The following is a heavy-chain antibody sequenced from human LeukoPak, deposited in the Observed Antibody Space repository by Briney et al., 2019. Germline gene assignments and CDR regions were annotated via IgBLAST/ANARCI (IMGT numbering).Heavy chain of an antibody. CDR3: ASEGGY. Sequence: GGSLRLSCAASGFTFSGYWMSWVRQAPGKGLEWVANIKQDGSEKYYVDSVKGRFTISRDNAKNSLYLQMNSLRAEDTAVYYCASEGGYWGQGTLVTVSS. CDR1: GFTFSGYW. CDR2: IKQDGSEK. V-gene: IGHV3-7*01. J-gene: IGHJ4*02.